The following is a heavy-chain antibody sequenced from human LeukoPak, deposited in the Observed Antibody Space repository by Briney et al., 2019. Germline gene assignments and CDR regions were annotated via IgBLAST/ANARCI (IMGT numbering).Heavy chain of an antibody. CDR1: GDSVSSNSAA. V-gene: IGHV6-1*01. D-gene: IGHD3-10*01. Sequence: SQTLSLTCAISGDSVSSNSAAWNWIRQSPSRGLEWLGRTYYRSKWYNDYAVSVKSRITINPNTSKNQFSLQLNSVTPEVTAVYYCARDRWYYYGSGSSDYYYYGMDVWGKGTTVTVSS. CDR3: ARDRWYYYGSGSSDYYYYGMDV. J-gene: IGHJ6*04. CDR2: TYYRSKWYN.